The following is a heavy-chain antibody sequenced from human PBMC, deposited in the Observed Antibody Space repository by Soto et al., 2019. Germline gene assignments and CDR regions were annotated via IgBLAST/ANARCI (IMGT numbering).Heavy chain of an antibody. J-gene: IGHJ6*03. CDR1: GGSISSYY. D-gene: IGHD6-19*01. CDR2: IYYSGST. CDR3: ARVGSSGWYANYYYYMDV. V-gene: IGHV4-59*01. Sequence: SETLSLTCTVSGGSISSYYWSWIRQPPGKGLEWIGYIYYSGSTNYNPSLKSRVTISVDTSKNQFSLKLSSVTAADTAVYYCARVGSSGWYANYYYYMDVWGKGTTVTVSS.